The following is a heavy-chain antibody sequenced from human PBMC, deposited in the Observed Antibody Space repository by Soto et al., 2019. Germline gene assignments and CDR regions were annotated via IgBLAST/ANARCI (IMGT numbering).Heavy chain of an antibody. V-gene: IGHV3-15*07. J-gene: IGHJ6*02. CDR1: GFTFSNAW. Sequence: PGGSLRLSCAASGFTFSNAWMNWVRQAPGKGLEWVGRIKSKTDGGTTDYAAPVKGRFTISRDDSKNTLYLQMNSLKTEDTAVYYCTTLGHPVRTAMVPYGMDVWGQGTTVTVSS. CDR3: TTLGHPVRTAMVPYGMDV. CDR2: IKSKTDGGTT. D-gene: IGHD5-18*01.